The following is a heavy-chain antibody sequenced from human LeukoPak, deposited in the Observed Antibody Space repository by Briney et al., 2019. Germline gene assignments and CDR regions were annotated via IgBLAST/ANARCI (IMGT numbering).Heavy chain of an antibody. V-gene: IGHV5-51*01. CDR3: ARIGDSYGYGTGEYFDY. CDR1: GYSLTSYW. J-gene: IGHJ4*02. Sequence: GESLKISCKGSGYSLTSYWIGWVRQMPGKGLEWMGIIYPGDSDTRYSPSFQGQVTISADKSISTAYLQWSSLKASDTAMYYCARIGDSYGYGTGEYFDYWGQGTLVTVSS. CDR2: IYPGDSDT. D-gene: IGHD5-18*01.